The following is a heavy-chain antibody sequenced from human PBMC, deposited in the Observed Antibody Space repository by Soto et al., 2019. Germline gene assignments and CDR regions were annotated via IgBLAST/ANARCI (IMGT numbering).Heavy chain of an antibody. V-gene: IGHV1-69*02. CDR1: GGTFSSYT. CDR2: IIPILGIA. CDR3: ARLPPAPVAAFDY. D-gene: IGHD6-19*01. J-gene: IGHJ4*02. Sequence: GASVKVSCKASGGTFSSYTISWVRQAPGQGLEWMGRIIPILGIANYAQKFQGRVTITADKSTSTAYMEPSSLRSEDTAVYYCARLPPAPVAAFDYWGQGTLVTVS.